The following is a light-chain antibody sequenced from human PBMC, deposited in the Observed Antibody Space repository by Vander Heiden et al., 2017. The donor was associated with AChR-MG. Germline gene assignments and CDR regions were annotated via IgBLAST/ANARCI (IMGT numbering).Light chain of an antibody. CDR3: SSYTSSSTRV. V-gene: IGLV2-14*03. J-gene: IGLJ2*01. CDR1: SSDGGGYDY. Sequence: FTQPASESASPGQAITISCTGTSSDGGGYDYVSWYQQHPAKDPNLMIYDVSNRRSGVSNCFSGSKSGNTASMTTSEHEAEDDSDYYHSSYTSSSTRVFGGGTKLTVL. CDR2: DVS.